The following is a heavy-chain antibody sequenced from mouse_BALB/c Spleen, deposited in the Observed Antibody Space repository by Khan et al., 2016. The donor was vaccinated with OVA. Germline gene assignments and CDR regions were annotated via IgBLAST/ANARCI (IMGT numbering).Heavy chain of an antibody. J-gene: IGHJ4*01. V-gene: IGHV3-2*02. CDR2: ISYSGST. Sequence: EVQLQESGPGLVKPSQSLSLTCTVTGYSITSDYAWNWIRQFPGNKLEWMGYISYSGSTTYNPSLKSLISITRDPSKDQFFLQLKSVTSEDTAAYYCESELGSYDAMDYWGQGTSVTVSS. CDR3: ESELGSYDAMDY. CDR1: GYSITSDYA. D-gene: IGHD4-1*01.